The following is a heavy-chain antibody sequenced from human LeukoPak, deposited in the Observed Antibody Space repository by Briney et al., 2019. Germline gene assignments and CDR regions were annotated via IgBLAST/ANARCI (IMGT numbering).Heavy chain of an antibody. Sequence: RASVKVSCKTSGYTFTGQYLHWVRQAPGQGLEWMGWINPNSGGTSYEQKFQGRVTMTRDTSFNTAYMEVSGLTSDDTALYYCARSRDTSSQSAGYWGQGTLVTVSS. CDR3: ARSRDTSSQSAGY. V-gene: IGHV1-2*02. D-gene: IGHD6-13*01. J-gene: IGHJ4*02. CDR1: GYTFTGQY. CDR2: INPNSGGT.